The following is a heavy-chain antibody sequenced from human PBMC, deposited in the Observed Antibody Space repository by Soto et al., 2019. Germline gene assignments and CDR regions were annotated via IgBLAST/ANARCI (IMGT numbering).Heavy chain of an antibody. J-gene: IGHJ4*02. CDR2: VRDSGNT. Sequence: SETLSLTCTVSGDSIRSFYWSWFRQPPGKGLEWIGCVRDSGNTNYKPSLKSRVTMSVETSKNQLSLKLYSVTAADTAVYYCARQTTMLSPHDHWGQGTLVTVSS. CDR3: ARQTTMLSPHDH. D-gene: IGHD3-10*02. V-gene: IGHV4-59*01. CDR1: GDSIRSFY.